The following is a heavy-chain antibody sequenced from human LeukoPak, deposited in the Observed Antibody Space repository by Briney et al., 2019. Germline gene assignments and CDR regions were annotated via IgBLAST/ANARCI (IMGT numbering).Heavy chain of an antibody. CDR1: GYTFTGYY. J-gene: IGHJ5*02. D-gene: IGHD6-6*01. CDR2: TNPNSGGT. V-gene: IGHV1-2*02. CDR3: ARARGIAARGHWFDP. Sequence: ASVKVSCKASGYTFTGYYMHWVRQAPGQGLEWMGWTNPNSGGTNYAQKFQGRVTMTRDTSISTAYMELSRLRSDDTAVYYCARARGIAARGHWFDPWGQGTLVTVSS.